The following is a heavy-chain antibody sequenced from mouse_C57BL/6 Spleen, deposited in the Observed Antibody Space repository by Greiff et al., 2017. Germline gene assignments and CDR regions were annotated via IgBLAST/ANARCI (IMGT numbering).Heavy chain of an antibody. CDR2: IYPGDGDT. CDR1: GYAFSSYW. V-gene: IGHV1-80*01. D-gene: IGHD2-1*01. J-gene: IGHJ4*01. Sequence: QVQLKQSGAELVKPGASVKISCKASGYAFSSYWMNWVKQRPGKGLEWIGQIYPGDGDTNYNGKFKGKATLTADKSSSTAYMQLSSLTSEDSAVYFCARGHYGNYAMDDWGQGTSVTVSS. CDR3: ARGHYGNYAMDD.